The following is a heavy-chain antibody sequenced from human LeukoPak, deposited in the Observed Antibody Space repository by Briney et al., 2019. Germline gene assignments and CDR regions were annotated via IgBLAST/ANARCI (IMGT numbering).Heavy chain of an antibody. CDR2: IYPGDSDT. CDR1: GYSFTSYW. V-gene: IGHV5-51*01. CDR3: ARHREWLRSGTDYYMDV. D-gene: IGHD5-12*01. Sequence: GESLKISCKGSGYSFTSYWITWVRQMPGKGLEWMGIIYPGDSDTRYSPSFQGQVTIPADKSINTAYLQWSSLKASDTAIYYCARHREWLRSGTDYYMDVWGKGTTVTVSS. J-gene: IGHJ6*03.